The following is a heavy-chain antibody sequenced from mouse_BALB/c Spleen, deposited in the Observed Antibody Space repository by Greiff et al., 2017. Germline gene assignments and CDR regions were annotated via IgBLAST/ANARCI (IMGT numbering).Heavy chain of an antibody. J-gene: IGHJ2*01. Sequence: QVQLQQPGAELVKPGAPVKLSCKASGYTFTSYWMNWVKQRPGRGLEWIGRIDPSDSETHYNQKFKDKATLTVDKSSSTAYIQLSSLTSEDSAVYYCARVPAMITAHYCDYGGQGTTLTVSS. CDR1: GYTFTSYW. CDR2: IDPSDSET. CDR3: ARVPAMITAHYCDY. V-gene: IGHV1-69*02. D-gene: IGHD2-4*01.